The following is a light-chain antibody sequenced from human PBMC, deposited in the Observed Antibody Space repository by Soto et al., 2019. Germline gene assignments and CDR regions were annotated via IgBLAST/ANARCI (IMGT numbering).Light chain of an antibody. Sequence: QSVLTQPRSVSGSPGQSVTISCTGTSSDFGGYNYVSWYQHHPGKAPKLMIYDVSERPSGVPDRFSGSKSGNTASLTISGLQAEDEADYYCGTWDSSLSAGVFGGGTKLTVL. CDR3: GTWDSSLSAGV. CDR1: SSDFGGYNY. CDR2: DVS. J-gene: IGLJ3*02. V-gene: IGLV2-11*01.